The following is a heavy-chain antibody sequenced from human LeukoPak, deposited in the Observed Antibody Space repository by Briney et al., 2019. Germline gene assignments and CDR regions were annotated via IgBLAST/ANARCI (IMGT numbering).Heavy chain of an antibody. CDR1: GATASGNY. V-gene: IGHV3-53*01. CDR3: ARDGLRGYYFGMDV. J-gene: IGHJ6*02. Sequence: PGGSLSFSCAASGATASGNYWSWVGKAQGKGLMGVSVFYSGGSTYYADSVKGRFTIPRDNSKNTLYLQMNSLRAEDTAVYYCARDGLRGYYFGMDVWGQGTTVTVSS. CDR2: FYSGGST. D-gene: IGHD6-19*01.